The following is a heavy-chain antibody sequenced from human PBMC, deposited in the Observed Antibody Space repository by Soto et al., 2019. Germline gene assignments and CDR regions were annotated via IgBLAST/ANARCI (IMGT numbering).Heavy chain of an antibody. CDR1: GYIFTAYY. CDR2: IYPDTGDT. CDR3: TRGPLE. J-gene: IGHJ4*02. Sequence: QVQLVQSGTEVKKPGASVKVSCKASGYIFTAYYLHWVRQAPGQGLEWMGWIYPDTGDTGFHQKFQDRVTLTRDTATDTAFMELTGLKFNDTALYYCTRGPLEWGQGTLVTVSS. V-gene: IGHV1-2*02.